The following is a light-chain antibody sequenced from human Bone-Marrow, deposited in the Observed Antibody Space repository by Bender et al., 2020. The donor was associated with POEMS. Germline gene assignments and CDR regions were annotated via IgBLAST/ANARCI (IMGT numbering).Light chain of an antibody. CDR2: RNT. Sequence: QPVLTQPPSVSGAPGQRVIISCTGSGSNIGAGYDVHWYQQLLGTAPKLLIYRNTNRPSGVPDRFSASKSGTSASLAITGLQAEDEADYYCQSYDRSLSVRVFGGGTTLTVL. J-gene: IGLJ3*02. V-gene: IGLV1-40*01. CDR1: GSNIGAGYD. CDR3: QSYDRSLSVRV.